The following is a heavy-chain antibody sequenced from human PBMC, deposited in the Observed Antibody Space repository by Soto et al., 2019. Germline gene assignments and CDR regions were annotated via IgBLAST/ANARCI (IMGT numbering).Heavy chain of an antibody. CDR3: ARDRLAAAGTGFDY. CDR2: IWYDGSNK. V-gene: IGHV3-33*01. J-gene: IGHJ4*02. D-gene: IGHD6-13*01. CDR1: GFTFSSYG. Sequence: GGSLRLSCAASGFTFSSYGMHWVRQAPGKGLEWVAGIWYDGSNKYYADSAKGRFTISRDNSKNTLYLQMNSLRAEDTAVYYCARDRLAAAGTGFDYWGQGTLVTVSS.